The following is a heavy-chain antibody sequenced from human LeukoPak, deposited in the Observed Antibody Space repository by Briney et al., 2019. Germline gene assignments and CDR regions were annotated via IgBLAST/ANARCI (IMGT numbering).Heavy chain of an antibody. D-gene: IGHD3-22*01. J-gene: IGHJ3*02. CDR1: GGSVSSNSAA. Sequence: SQTLSLTCAISGGSVSSNSAAWNWIRQSPSRGLEWLGRTYYRSKWYNDYAVSVKSRITINPDTSKNQFSLQLNSVTPEDTAVYYCARANYYDSSGYSDAFDIWGQGTMVTVSS. V-gene: IGHV6-1*01. CDR3: ARANYYDSSGYSDAFDI. CDR2: TYYRSKWYN.